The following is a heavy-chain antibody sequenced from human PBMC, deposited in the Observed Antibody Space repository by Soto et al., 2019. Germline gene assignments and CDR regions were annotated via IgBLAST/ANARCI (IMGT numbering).Heavy chain of an antibody. V-gene: IGHV4-31*03. CDR3: ARSVTTGVDY. Sequence: SETLSLTCTVSGGSISSGGYYWSWIRQHPGKGLEWIGYIYYSGSTYYNPSLKSRVTISVDTSKNQFSLKLSSVTAADTAVYYCARSVTTGVDYWGQGTLVTVSS. D-gene: IGHD4-17*01. J-gene: IGHJ4*02. CDR1: GGSISSGGYY. CDR2: IYYSGST.